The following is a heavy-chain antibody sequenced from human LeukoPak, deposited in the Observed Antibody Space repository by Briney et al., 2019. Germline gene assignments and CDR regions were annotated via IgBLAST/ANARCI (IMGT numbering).Heavy chain of an antibody. CDR3: AKDTGLRLGELSQFDY. J-gene: IGHJ4*02. V-gene: IGHV3-9*01. CDR2: ISWNSGSI. CDR1: GFTFDDYA. D-gene: IGHD3-16*02. Sequence: PGRSLRLSCAASGFTFDDYAMHWVRQAPGKGLEWVSGISWNSGSIGYADSVKGRFTISRDNAKNSLYLQMNSLRAEDTALYYCAKDTGLRLGELSQFDYWGQGTPVTVSS.